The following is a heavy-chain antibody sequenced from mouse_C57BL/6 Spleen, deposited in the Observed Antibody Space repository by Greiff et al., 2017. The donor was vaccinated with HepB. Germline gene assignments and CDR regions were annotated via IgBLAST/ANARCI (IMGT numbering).Heavy chain of an antibody. CDR1: GYTFTEYT. CDR3: ARHEAPYYYGSSQYYFDY. Sequence: QVQLQQSGAELVKPGASVKLSCKASGYTFTEYTIHWVKQRSGQGLEWIGWFYPGSGSIKYNEKFKDKATLTADKSSSTVYMELSRLTSEDSAVYVCARHEAPYYYGSSQYYFDYWGQGTTLTVSS. D-gene: IGHD1-1*01. J-gene: IGHJ2*01. V-gene: IGHV1-62-2*01. CDR2: FYPGSGSI.